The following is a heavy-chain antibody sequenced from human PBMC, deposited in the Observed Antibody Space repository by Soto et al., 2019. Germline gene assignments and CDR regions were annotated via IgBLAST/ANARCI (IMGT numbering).Heavy chain of an antibody. V-gene: IGHV1-46*01. J-gene: IGHJ6*02. D-gene: IGHD6-19*01. Sequence: ASVKVSCKASGYTFTSYYMHWLRQAPGQGLEWMGIINPSGGSTSYAQKFQGRVTMTRDTSTSTVYMELSSLRSEDTAVYYCAAPMQWLVWPSYYYGMDVWGQGTTVTVSS. CDR3: AAPMQWLVWPSYYYGMDV. CDR2: INPSGGST. CDR1: GYTFTSYY.